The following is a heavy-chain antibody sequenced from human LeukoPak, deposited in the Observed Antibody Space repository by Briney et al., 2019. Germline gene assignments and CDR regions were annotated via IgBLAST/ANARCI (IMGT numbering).Heavy chain of an antibody. J-gene: IGHJ4*02. D-gene: IGHD3/OR15-3a*01. Sequence: ASVKVSCKASGYTFTGYYMHWVRQAPGQGLEWMGGIIPIFGTGNYAQKFQGRVTLTRDTSINTAYMDLSSLTSEDTAVYYCARGLYWGQGTLVTVSS. V-gene: IGHV1-2*02. CDR2: IIPIFGTG. CDR1: GYTFTGYY. CDR3: ARGLY.